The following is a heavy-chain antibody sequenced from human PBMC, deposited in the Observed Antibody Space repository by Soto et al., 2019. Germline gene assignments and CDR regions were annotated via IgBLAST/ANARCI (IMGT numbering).Heavy chain of an antibody. CDR3: ARGPTASAWILDY. CDR1: GYTFSSHS. CDR2: ISAANGNT. D-gene: IGHD1-1*01. V-gene: IGHV1-3*01. Sequence: ASVKVSCKASGYTFSSHSMHWVRQAPGQRLEWKGWISAANGNTQYSQKFQGRVTIAMDTAATTAYMELRSLISEDTALYYCARGPTASAWILDYWGQGTLVTVSS. J-gene: IGHJ4*02.